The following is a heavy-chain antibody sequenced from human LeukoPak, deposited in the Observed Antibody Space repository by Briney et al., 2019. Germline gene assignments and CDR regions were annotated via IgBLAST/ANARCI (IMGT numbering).Heavy chain of an antibody. CDR3: ARTPWLHLDY. J-gene: IGHJ4*02. Sequence: PGGSLRLSCAASGFTFSNYWMHWVRQAPGKGLVWVSRINSDGSRTSYADSVKGRLTIFRDNAKDTLSLQMNSLRAEDTAVYYCARTPWLHLDYWGQGTLVTVSS. CDR1: GFTFSNYW. CDR2: INSDGSRT. D-gene: IGHD5-12*01. V-gene: IGHV3-74*01.